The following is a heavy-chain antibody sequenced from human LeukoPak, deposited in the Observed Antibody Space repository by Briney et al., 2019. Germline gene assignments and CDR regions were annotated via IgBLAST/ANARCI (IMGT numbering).Heavy chain of an antibody. CDR3: AKQKERVEVAATNFDY. CDR1: GFTFSSYA. Sequence: PGGSLRLSCAASGFTFSSYAMSWVRQAPGKGLEWVSAISGSGGSTYYADSVKGRFTISRNNSKNTLYLQMNSLRAEDTAVYYCAKQKERVEVAATNFDYWGQGTRSPSPQ. V-gene: IGHV3-23*01. D-gene: IGHD2-15*01. CDR2: ISGSGGST. J-gene: IGHJ4*02.